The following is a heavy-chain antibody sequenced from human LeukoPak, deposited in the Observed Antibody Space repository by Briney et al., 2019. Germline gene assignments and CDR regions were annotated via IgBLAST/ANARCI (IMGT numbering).Heavy chain of an antibody. D-gene: IGHD3-22*01. CDR1: GFTFSTYW. CDR2: IKPDGSEK. J-gene: IGHJ4*02. Sequence: GGSLRLSCAASGFTFSTYWMGWVRQAPGKGLEWVANIKPDGSEKYYVDSVKGRFTISRDNAKNSLSLQMDSLRADDTAVYYCATDYFDDGAPFVWGQGTLVTVSS. V-gene: IGHV3-7*01. CDR3: ATDYFDDGAPFV.